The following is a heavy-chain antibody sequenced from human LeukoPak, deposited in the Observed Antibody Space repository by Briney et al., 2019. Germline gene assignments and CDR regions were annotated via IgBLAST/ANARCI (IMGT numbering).Heavy chain of an antibody. V-gene: IGHV5-10-1*01. J-gene: IGHJ4*02. CDR3: ARCNGDYGCYYFDY. CDR2: IDPSDSYT. CDR1: GYSSTSYW. Sequence: GESLQISCQGSGYSSTSYWISWVRQMPGKRLEWMGRIDPSDSYTNYSPSFQGHVTISADKSISTAYLQWSSLKASDTAMYYCARCNGDYGCYYFDYWGQGTLVTVSS. D-gene: IGHD4-17*01.